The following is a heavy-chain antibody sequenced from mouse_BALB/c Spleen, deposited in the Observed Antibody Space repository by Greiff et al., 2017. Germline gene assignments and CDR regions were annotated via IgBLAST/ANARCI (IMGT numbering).Heavy chain of an antibody. CDR1: GYSFTSYY. CDR2: IDPFNGGT. J-gene: IGHJ2*01. D-gene: IGHD4-1*01. Sequence: VQLQQSGPELMKPGASVKISCKASGYSFTSYYMHWVKQSHGKSLEWIGYIDPFNGGTSYNQKFKGKATLTVDKSSSTAYMHLSSLTSEDSAVYYCARGLTGDYWGQGTTLTVSS. CDR3: ARGLTGDY. V-gene: IGHV1S135*01.